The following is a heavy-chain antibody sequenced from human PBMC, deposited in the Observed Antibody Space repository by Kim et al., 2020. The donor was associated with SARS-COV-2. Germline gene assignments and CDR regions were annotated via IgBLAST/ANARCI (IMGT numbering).Heavy chain of an antibody. V-gene: IGHV4-34*01. D-gene: IGHD6-6*01. Sequence: PSLKSRVTISVDTSKNQFSLKLSSVTAADTAVYYCASIAARNYYYYGMDVWGQGTTVTVSS. J-gene: IGHJ6*02. CDR3: ASIAARNYYYYGMDV.